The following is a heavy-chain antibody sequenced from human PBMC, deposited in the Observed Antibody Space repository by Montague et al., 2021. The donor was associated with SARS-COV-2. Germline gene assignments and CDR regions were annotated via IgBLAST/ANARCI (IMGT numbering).Heavy chain of an antibody. Sequence: PALVKPTKTLTPTCTFSGFSLTTSAMCVSWIRQPPGKAPEWLARIDWDDDKHYNASLKTRLTIPKGTSKNHVVLTMTNMDPVDTGTYYCARSGQPAGNYAPLGYYGLDVWGRGTTVIVSS. CDR3: ARSGQPAGNYAPLGYYGLDV. J-gene: IGHJ6*02. CDR1: GFSLTTSAMC. CDR2: IDWDDDK. D-gene: IGHD1-26*01. V-gene: IGHV2-70*11.